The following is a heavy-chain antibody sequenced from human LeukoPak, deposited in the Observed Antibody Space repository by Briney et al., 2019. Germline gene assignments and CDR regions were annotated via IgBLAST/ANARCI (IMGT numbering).Heavy chain of an antibody. J-gene: IGHJ4*02. CDR2: INSDGSST. Sequence: PGGSLRLSCAASGFTFSSYWMHWVRQAPGKGLVWVSRINSDGSSTSYADSVKGRCTISRDNAKNTLYLQMNSLRAEDTAVYYCARDIYYDSSGYDPVCDYWGQGTLVTVSS. CDR3: ARDIYYDSSGYDPVCDY. V-gene: IGHV3-74*01. D-gene: IGHD3-22*01. CDR1: GFTFSSYW.